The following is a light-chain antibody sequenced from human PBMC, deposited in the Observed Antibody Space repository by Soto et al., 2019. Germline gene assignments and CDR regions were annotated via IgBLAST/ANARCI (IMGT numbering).Light chain of an antibody. V-gene: IGKV3-15*01. Sequence: EIVMTQSPATLSVSPGERATLSCRASQSISNSLAWYQQKPGQAPRLLIYGASTRATGIPARFSGSGSGTEFTLTISSLQSEDFAVYYCQQYNDWPRTLGQGTRLEIK. CDR2: GAS. CDR1: QSISNS. CDR3: QQYNDWPRT. J-gene: IGKJ5*01.